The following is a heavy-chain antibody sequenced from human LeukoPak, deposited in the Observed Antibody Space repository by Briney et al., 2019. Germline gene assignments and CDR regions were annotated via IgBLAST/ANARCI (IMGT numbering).Heavy chain of an antibody. CDR3: ARDKGRRSSGGY. V-gene: IGHV3-21*01. Sequence: TGGSLRLSCAASGFTFSSYSMNWVRQAPGKGLEWVSSISSSSSYIYYADSVKGRFTISRDNAKNSLYLQMNSLRAEDTAVYYCARDKGRRSSGGYWGQGTLVTVSS. D-gene: IGHD3-16*01. CDR2: ISSSSSYI. J-gene: IGHJ4*02. CDR1: GFTFSSYS.